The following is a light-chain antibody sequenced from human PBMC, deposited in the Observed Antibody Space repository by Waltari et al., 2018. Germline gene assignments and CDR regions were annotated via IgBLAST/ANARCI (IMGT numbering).Light chain of an antibody. V-gene: IGLV2-8*01. CDR1: SSDIGTYNY. Sequence: QSALTQPPSASGSPGQSVTISCTGTSSDIGTYNYVSWYQQRPGEVPKLLIHDVTKRPSRVPDRFSGSKSGNTASLTVSGLQVEDEGHYYCTSYAGSSDFVMFGGGTKLTVL. J-gene: IGLJ3*02. CDR2: DVT. CDR3: TSYAGSSDFVM.